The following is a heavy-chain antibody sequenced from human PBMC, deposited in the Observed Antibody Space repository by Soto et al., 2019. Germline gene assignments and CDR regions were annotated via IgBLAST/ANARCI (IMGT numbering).Heavy chain of an antibody. Sequence: SETLSLTCTVSGGSISSYYWSWIRQPPGKGLEWIGYIYYSGSTNYNPSLKSRVTISVDTSKNQFSLKLSSVTAADTAVYYCARGWDYYDSSGYYYGGPFDAFDIWGQGTMVTVSS. V-gene: IGHV4-59*01. CDR2: IYYSGST. CDR3: ARGWDYYDSSGYYYGGPFDAFDI. D-gene: IGHD3-22*01. J-gene: IGHJ3*02. CDR1: GGSISSYY.